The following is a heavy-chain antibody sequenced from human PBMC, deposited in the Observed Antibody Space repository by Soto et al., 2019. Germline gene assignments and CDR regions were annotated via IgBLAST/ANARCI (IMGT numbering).Heavy chain of an antibody. J-gene: IGHJ4*02. CDR1: GFSFSSYG. CDR2: ISHDGSNE. CDR3: AKGTFYYSSSGYYVFDD. Sequence: QVQLVESGGGVVQPGRSLRLSCVVSGFSFSSYGIHWVRQAPGKGLEWVAGISHDGSNEHYVDSVKGRFTISRDNFKSTLFLQMDSLRVDDTSAYYCAKGTFYYSSSGYYVFDDWGQGTLVTVSS. V-gene: IGHV3-30*18. D-gene: IGHD3-22*01.